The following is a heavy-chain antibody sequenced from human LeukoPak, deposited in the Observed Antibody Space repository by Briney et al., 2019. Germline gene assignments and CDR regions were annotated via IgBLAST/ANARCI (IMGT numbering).Heavy chain of an antibody. V-gene: IGHV4-38-2*02. D-gene: IGHD5-12*01. CDR2: IYHSGST. CDR3: ARDGPVDIVATISFDY. CDR1: GYSISGAYY. Sequence: PSETLSLTCTVSGYSISGAYYWGWIRQPPGKGLEWIGSIYHSGSTYYNPSLKSRVTISVDTSKNQFSLKLSSVTAADTAVYYCARDGPVDIVATISFDYWGQGTLVTVSS. J-gene: IGHJ4*02.